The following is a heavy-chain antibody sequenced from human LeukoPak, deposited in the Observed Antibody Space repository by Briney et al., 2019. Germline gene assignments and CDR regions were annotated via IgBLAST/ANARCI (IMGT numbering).Heavy chain of an antibody. CDR3: ARHFGYSSSWFVDY. CDR2: IYPGDSNT. D-gene: IGHD6-13*01. V-gene: IGHV5-51*01. CDR1: GYSFTRYW. J-gene: IGHJ4*02. Sequence: GESLKISCKGSGYSFTRYWIGWVRQMPGKGPEWMGIIYPGDSNTRYSPSFQGQVTISVDKSISTAYLQWSSLKASDTAMYYCARHFGYSSSWFVDYWGQGTLVTVSS.